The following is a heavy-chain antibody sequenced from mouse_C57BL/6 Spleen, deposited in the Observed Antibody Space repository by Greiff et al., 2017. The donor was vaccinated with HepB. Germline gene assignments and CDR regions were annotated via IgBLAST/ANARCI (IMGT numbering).Heavy chain of an antibody. J-gene: IGHJ4*01. CDR3: ATGTGGYYAMDY. CDR1: GFTFSDYY. D-gene: IGHD4-1*01. CDR2: INYDGSST. Sequence: EVKLVESEGGLVQPGSSMKLSCTASGFTFSDYYMAWVRQVPEKGLEWVANINYDGSSTYYLDSLKSRFIISRDNAKNILYLQMSSLKSEDTATYYCATGTGGYYAMDYWGQGTSVTVSS. V-gene: IGHV5-16*01.